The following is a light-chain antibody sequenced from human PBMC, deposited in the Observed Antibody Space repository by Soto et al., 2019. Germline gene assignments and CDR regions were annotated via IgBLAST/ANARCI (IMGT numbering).Light chain of an antibody. V-gene: IGKV1-5*01. J-gene: IGKJ1*01. CDR2: DVS. Sequence: IQMTQSPSTLSGSVGDRVTITCRASQTISSWLAWYQQKPGKAPNLLIYDVSSLESGVPPRFSGSGSGTDFTLTISGLQPDDFATYYCQQYDSYWTFGQGTKVDIK. CDR1: QTISSW. CDR3: QQYDSYWT.